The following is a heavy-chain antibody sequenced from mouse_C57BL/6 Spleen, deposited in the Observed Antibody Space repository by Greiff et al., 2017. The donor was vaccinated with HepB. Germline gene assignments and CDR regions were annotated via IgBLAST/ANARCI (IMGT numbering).Heavy chain of an antibody. D-gene: IGHD1-1*01. CDR1: GYTFTSYW. CDR2: IYPSDSET. CDR3: AREGFLLYYYAMDY. V-gene: IGHV1-61*01. J-gene: IGHJ4*01. Sequence: VKLQQPGAELVRPGSSVKLSCKASGYTFTSYWMDWVKQRPGQGLEWIGNIYPSDSETHYNQKFKDKATLTVDKSSSTAYMQLSSLTSEDSAVYYCAREGFLLYYYAMDYWGQGTSVTVSS.